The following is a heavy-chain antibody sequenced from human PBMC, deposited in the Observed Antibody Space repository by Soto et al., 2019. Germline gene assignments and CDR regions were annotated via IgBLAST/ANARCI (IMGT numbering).Heavy chain of an antibody. CDR1: GFTFSSYG. D-gene: IGHD3-9*01. CDR3: ARTYYDILTGYYSEYYYYYMDV. V-gene: IGHV3-33*01. J-gene: IGHJ6*03. Sequence: QVQLVESGGGVVQPGRSLRLSCAASGFTFSSYGMHWVRQAPGKGLEWVAVIWYDGSNKYYADSVKGRFTISRDNSKNTRYLQMNSLRAEDTAVYYCARTYYDILTGYYSEYYYYYMDVWGKGTTVTVSS. CDR2: IWYDGSNK.